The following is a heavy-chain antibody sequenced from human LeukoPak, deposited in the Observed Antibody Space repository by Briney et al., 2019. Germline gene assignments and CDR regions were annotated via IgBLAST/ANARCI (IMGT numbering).Heavy chain of an antibody. CDR3: AGARGGAYGFAFDS. V-gene: IGHV4-59*07. Sequence: SDTLSLTCTVSGGSITTYFWSWIRQPPGKGLECIGYIYYTGNTNYSPSLRNRVTISVDTSKNQFSLKLNSVTGADTALYFCAGARGGAYGFAFDSWGQGTLVTVSS. CDR1: GGSITTYF. D-gene: IGHD3-10*01. CDR2: IYYTGNT. J-gene: IGHJ4*02.